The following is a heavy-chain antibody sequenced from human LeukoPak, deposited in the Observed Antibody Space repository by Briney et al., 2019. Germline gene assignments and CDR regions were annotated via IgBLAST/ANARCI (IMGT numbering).Heavy chain of an antibody. CDR3: AKEDRLGYNYAYGMDV. J-gene: IGHJ6*02. Sequence: GGSLRLSCAASGFTFSNYWMHWVRQAPGKGLVWVSRINSDGSSTTYADSVKGRFTISRDNAKNTLYLQMHSLRAEDTAVYYCAKEDRLGYNYAYGMDVWGQGTTVTVSS. CDR2: INSDGSST. D-gene: IGHD5-18*01. CDR1: GFTFSNYW. V-gene: IGHV3-74*01.